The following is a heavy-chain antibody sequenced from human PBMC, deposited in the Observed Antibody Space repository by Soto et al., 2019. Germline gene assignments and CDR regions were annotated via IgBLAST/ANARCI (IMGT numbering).Heavy chain of an antibody. D-gene: IGHD4-17*01. CDR1: GFTFSNYG. V-gene: IGHV3-33*01. J-gene: IGHJ4*02. Sequence: QVQLAESGGGVVQPGRSLRLSCAATGFTFSNYGMHWVRQAPGKGLEWVAVILKDGSDQKYADSMKGRFTISRDNSENTLYLHMNSLRAEDTAVYSFESDADYPDNAFDYWGQGTMVTVSS. CDR2: ILKDGSDQ. CDR3: ESDADYPDNAFDY.